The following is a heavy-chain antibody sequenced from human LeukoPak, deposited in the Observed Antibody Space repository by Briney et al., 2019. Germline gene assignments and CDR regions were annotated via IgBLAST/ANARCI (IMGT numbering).Heavy chain of an antibody. CDR1: GYTFTSYG. V-gene: IGHV1-18*01. Sequence: GASVKVSCKASGYTFTSYGISWVRQAPGQGLEWMGWISAYNGNTNYAQKLQGRVTMTTDTSTSTAYMELSSLRSEDTAVYYCARALTGDDAFDIWGQGTMVTVSS. J-gene: IGHJ3*02. CDR3: ARALTGDDAFDI. CDR2: ISAYNGNT. D-gene: IGHD1-1*01.